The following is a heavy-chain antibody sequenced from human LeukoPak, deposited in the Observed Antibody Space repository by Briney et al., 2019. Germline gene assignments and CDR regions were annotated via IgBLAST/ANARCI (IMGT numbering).Heavy chain of an antibody. D-gene: IGHD2-2*01. Sequence: SCKASGGTFSSYAMHWVRQAPGKGLEWVAVISYDGSNKYYADSVKGRFTISRDNSKNTLYLQMNSLRAEDTAVYYCARLASSSTSSYGMDVWGQGTTVTVSS. CDR1: GGTFSSYA. V-gene: IGHV3-30*04. J-gene: IGHJ6*02. CDR3: ARLASSSTSSYGMDV. CDR2: ISYDGSNK.